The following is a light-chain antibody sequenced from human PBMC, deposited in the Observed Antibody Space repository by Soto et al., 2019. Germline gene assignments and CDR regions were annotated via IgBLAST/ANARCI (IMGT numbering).Light chain of an antibody. Sequence: AIQMTQSPSSLSASVGDRVTISCRASQGIRSDLGWYQQKPGEAPKLLIYAASSLRSGVPSRFSGSGSGTDFTLTISSLQPEDSATYSCLQDFNYPPTFGQGTKVEVK. V-gene: IGKV1-6*01. CDR2: AAS. CDR1: QGIRSD. CDR3: LQDFNYPPT. J-gene: IGKJ1*01.